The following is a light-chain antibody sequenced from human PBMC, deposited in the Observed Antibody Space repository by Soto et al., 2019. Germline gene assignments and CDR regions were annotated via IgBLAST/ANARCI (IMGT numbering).Light chain of an antibody. CDR3: AAWDDSLSGVV. Sequence: QSVLTQPPSASGTPGQRVTISCSGRNSNIGSNYVYWFQQLPGTAPKIFIYRNNQRPSGVPDRFSGSKSGTSASLAISGLRSEDEDDYYCAAWDDSLSGVVFGGGTKVTVL. J-gene: IGLJ2*01. V-gene: IGLV1-47*01. CDR2: RNN. CDR1: NSNIGSNY.